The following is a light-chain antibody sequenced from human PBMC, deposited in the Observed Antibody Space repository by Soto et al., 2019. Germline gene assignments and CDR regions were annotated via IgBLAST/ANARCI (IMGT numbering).Light chain of an antibody. CDR2: GAS. Sequence: DIPMTQSPSSLSASVGDRITITCQASQDITTYLNWYQQKPGKAPKLLIYGASTLETGVPSRFSGSGSGTDFTFVISSLQPEDLATYYCQQYDTIQYSFGQGTKLEIK. CDR3: QQYDTIQYS. V-gene: IGKV1-33*01. CDR1: QDITTY. J-gene: IGKJ2*03.